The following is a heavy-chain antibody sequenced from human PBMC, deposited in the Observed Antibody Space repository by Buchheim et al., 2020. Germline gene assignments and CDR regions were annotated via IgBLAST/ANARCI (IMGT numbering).Heavy chain of an antibody. CDR1: GFTFSSYS. J-gene: IGHJ6*03. CDR3: ASAPEEWEPLSGYYYYMDV. V-gene: IGHV3-21*01. D-gene: IGHD1-26*01. Sequence: EVQLVESGGGLVKPGGSLRLSCAASGFTFSSYSMNWVRQAPGKGLEWVSSISSSSSYIYYADSVKGRFTISRDNAKNSLYLQMNSLRAEDTAVYYCASAPEEWEPLSGYYYYMDVWGKGTT. CDR2: ISSSSSYI.